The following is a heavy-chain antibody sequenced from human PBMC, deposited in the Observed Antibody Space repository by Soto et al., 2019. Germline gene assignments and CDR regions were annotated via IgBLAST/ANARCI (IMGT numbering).Heavy chain of an antibody. CDR1: GYTFTNYY. J-gene: IGHJ4*02. CDR2: INPNSGGT. CDR3: ARDFGSYWFDY. V-gene: IGHV1-2*04. D-gene: IGHD3-10*01. Sequence: ASVKVSCKASGYTFTNYYIHWVRQAPGQGLEWMGWINPNSGGTKYAQKFQDWVTMARDTSISTAYMELSRLRSDDTAVYYCARDFGSYWFDYWGQGTLVTVSS.